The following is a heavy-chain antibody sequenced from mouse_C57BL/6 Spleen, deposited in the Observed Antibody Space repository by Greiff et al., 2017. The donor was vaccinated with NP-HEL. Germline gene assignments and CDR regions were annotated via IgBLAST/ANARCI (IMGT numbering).Heavy chain of an antibody. Sequence: LQQSGASVKISCKASGYAFSSYWMNWVKQRPGKGLEWIGQIYPGDGDTNYNGEFKGKATLTADKSSSTAYMQLSSLTSEDSAVYFCARWGGNYFDYWGQGTTLTVSS. CDR1: GYAFSSYW. CDR3: ARWGGNYFDY. D-gene: IGHD1-1*02. V-gene: IGHV1-80*01. J-gene: IGHJ2*01. CDR2: IYPGDGDT.